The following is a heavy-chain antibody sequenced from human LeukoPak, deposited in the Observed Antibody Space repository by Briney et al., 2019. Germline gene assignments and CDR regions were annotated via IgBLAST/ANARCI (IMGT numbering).Heavy chain of an antibody. Sequence: SETLSLTCTVSGGSISSYYWSWIRQPPGKGLEWIGYIYYSGSTNYNPSLKSRVTISVDTSKNQFSLKLSSVTAADTAVYYCARSLRIRGGRIQYFQHWGQGTLVTVSS. J-gene: IGHJ1*01. V-gene: IGHV4-59*01. CDR2: IYYSGST. D-gene: IGHD2-15*01. CDR1: GGSISSYY. CDR3: ARSLRIRGGRIQYFQH.